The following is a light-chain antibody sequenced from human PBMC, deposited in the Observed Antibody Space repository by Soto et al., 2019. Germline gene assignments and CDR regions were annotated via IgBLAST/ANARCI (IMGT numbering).Light chain of an antibody. J-gene: IGKJ1*01. CDR3: QQYTSYRGWT. CDR2: DAS. Sequence: DIQMTQSPSTLSASVGDRVTITCRASLSISSWLAWYQQKPGKAPKLLMYDASTLESGVPLRFSGSGSGTEFTLTISSLQPDDFATYYCQQYTSYRGWTFGQGTKVEIK. CDR1: LSISSW. V-gene: IGKV1-5*01.